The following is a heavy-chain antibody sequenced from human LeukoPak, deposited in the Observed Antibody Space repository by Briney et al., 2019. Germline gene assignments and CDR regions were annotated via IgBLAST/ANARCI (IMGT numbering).Heavy chain of an antibody. D-gene: IGHD3-16*01. J-gene: IGHJ3*02. V-gene: IGHV4-34*01. CDR3: ARDRRTFASSDAFDI. CDR1: GGSFSGYY. CDR2: INHSGST. Sequence: SETLSLTCAVYGGSFSGYYWSWIRQPPGKGLEWIGEINHSGSTNYNPSLKSRVTISVDTSKNQFSLKLSSVTAADTAVYHCARDRRTFASSDAFDIWGQGTMVTVSS.